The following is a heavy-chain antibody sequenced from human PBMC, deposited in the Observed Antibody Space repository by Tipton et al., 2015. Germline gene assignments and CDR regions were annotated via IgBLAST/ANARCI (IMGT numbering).Heavy chain of an antibody. Sequence: QSGAEVKKPGSSVRVSCKASGGTFSNFGFSWVRQAPGQGLEWMGGIIPIFGTANYAQKFQGRVTITADESTSTSYMELSSLRSEDTAVYYCASAYGDYDLGWFDPWGQGTLVTVSS. D-gene: IGHD4-17*01. V-gene: IGHV1-69*01. J-gene: IGHJ5*02. CDR1: GGTFSNFG. CDR2: IIPIFGTA. CDR3: ASAYGDYDLGWFDP.